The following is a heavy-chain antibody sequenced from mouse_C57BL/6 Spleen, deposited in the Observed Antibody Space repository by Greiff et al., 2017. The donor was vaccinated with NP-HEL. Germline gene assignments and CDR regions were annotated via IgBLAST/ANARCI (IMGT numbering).Heavy chain of an antibody. CDR3: ARSYYYGSSYGAWFDY. CDR2: IDPNSGGT. CDR1: GYTFTSYW. D-gene: IGHD1-1*01. J-gene: IGHJ3*01. Sequence: QVQLQQPGAELVKPGASVKLSCKASGYTFTSYWMHWVKQRPGRGLEWIGRIDPNSGGTKYNEKFKSKATLTVDKPSSTAYMQLSSLTSGDSAVYYCARSYYYGSSYGAWFDYWGQGTLVTVSA. V-gene: IGHV1-72*01.